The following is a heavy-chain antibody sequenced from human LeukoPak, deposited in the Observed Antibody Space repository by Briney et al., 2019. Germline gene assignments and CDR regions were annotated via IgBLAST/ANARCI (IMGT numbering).Heavy chain of an antibody. CDR1: GGSISSRAYY. CDR3: ARLADCSSTRCHDY. V-gene: IGHV4-39*01. D-gene: IGHD2-2*01. Sequence: SETLSLTCTVSGGSISSRAYYWGWIRPPPGKGLEWIGSSYYSGTTYYNPSLKSRVTISVDTSKNQFSLKLRSVTAADTAVYYCARLADCSSTRCHDYWGQGTLVTVSS. J-gene: IGHJ4*02. CDR2: SYYSGTT.